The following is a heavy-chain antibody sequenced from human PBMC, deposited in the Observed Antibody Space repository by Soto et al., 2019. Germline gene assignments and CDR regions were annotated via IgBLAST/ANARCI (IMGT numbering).Heavy chain of an antibody. D-gene: IGHD3-9*01. V-gene: IGHV1-2*04. CDR2: INPNSGGT. J-gene: IGHJ3*02. CDR1: GYTFTGYY. CDR3: ALNTYYDILTGYSDAFDI. Sequence: QVQLVQSGAEVKKPGASVKVSCKASGYTFTGYYMHWVRQAPEQGLEWMGWINPNSGGTNYAQKFQGWVTMTRDTSISTAYMELSRLRSDDTAVYYCALNTYYDILTGYSDAFDIWGQGTMVTVSS.